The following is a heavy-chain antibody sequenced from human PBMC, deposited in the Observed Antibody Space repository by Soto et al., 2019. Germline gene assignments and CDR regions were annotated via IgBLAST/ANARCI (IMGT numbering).Heavy chain of an antibody. CDR1: GFSFGTFA. J-gene: IGHJ5*02. CDR3: ATEGPEMTGGLSS. CDR2: ISYDGTIK. D-gene: IGHD5-12*01. V-gene: IGHV3-30-3*01. Sequence: QVQMVESGGGVVQPGRSLRLSCVASGFSFGTFAMHWVRQAPGKGLEWVAVISYDGTIKNYRDSVKGRFTISRDNSKSSLHLEINGLRLEDTAVYYCATEGPEMTGGLSSWGQGTLVTVSS.